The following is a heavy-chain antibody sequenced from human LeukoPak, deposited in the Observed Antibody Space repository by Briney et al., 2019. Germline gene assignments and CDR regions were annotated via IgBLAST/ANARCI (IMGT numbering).Heavy chain of an antibody. V-gene: IGHV4-30-2*01. J-gene: IGHJ4*02. CDR1: GGSISGYY. Sequence: PSETLSLTCAISGGSISGYYWSWIRRPPGKGLEWIGYIYHSGSTYYNPSLKSRVTISVDRSKNQFSLKLSSVTAADTAVYYCARGDYYDSSGYYYWGQGTLVTVSS. D-gene: IGHD3-22*01. CDR2: IYHSGST. CDR3: ARGDYYDSSGYYY.